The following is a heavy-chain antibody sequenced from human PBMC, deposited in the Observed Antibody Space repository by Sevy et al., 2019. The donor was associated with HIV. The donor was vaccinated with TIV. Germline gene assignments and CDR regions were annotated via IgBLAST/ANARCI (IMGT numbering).Heavy chain of an antibody. CDR1: GFTFSSYA. CDR3: ARDFRGYSYGGHAFDI. Sequence: GGSLRLSCAASGFTFSSYAMHWVRQAPGKGLEWVAVISYDGSNKYYADSVKGRFTISRDNSKNTRYLQMNSLRAEDTAVYYCARDFRGYSYGGHAFDIWGQRTMVTVSS. CDR2: ISYDGSNK. J-gene: IGHJ3*02. V-gene: IGHV3-30-3*01. D-gene: IGHD5-18*01.